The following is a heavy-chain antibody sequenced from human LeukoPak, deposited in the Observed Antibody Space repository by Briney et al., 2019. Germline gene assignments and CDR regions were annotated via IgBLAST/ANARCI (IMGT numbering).Heavy chain of an antibody. V-gene: IGHV4-30-4*08. D-gene: IGHD5-12*01. CDR2: IYYSGST. CDR1: GGSISSGDYY. Sequence: TSQTLSLTCTVSGGSISSGDYYWSWIRQPPGKGLEWIGYIYYSGSTYYNPSLKSRVTISVDTSKNQFSLKLSSVTAADTAVYYCARGSVDIVATIGGGYYYYMDVWGKGTTVTVSS. CDR3: ARGSVDIVATIGGGYYYYMDV. J-gene: IGHJ6*03.